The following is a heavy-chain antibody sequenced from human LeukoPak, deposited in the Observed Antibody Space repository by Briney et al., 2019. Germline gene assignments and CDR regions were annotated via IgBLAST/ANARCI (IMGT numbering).Heavy chain of an antibody. Sequence: SVKVSCKASGGTFSSYAISWVRQAPGQGLEWMGGIIPIFGTANHAQKFQGRVTITADESTSTAYMELSSLRSEDTAVYYCARDPSSVVVLQHWGQGTLVTVSS. CDR1: GGTFSSYA. CDR3: ARDPSSVVVLQH. J-gene: IGHJ1*01. D-gene: IGHD2-15*01. V-gene: IGHV1-69*13. CDR2: IIPIFGTA.